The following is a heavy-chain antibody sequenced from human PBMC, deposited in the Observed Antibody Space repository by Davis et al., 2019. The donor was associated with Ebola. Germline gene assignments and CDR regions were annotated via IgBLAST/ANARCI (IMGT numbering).Heavy chain of an antibody. CDR2: LGLSADT. CDR3: AKDTSNVWFDV. D-gene: IGHD6-19*01. CDR1: GFTFDDYA. J-gene: IGHJ3*01. V-gene: IGHV3-23*01. Sequence: GGSLRLSCAASGFTFDDYAMTWVRQAPGKGLEWVSTLGLSADTYYADSVKGRFTISRDNSKNTLHLQMNSLRVEDTAIYYCAKDTSNVWFDVWGQGTMVTVSS.